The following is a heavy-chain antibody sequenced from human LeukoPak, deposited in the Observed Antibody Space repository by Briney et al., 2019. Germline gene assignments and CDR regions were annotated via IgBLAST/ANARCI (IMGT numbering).Heavy chain of an antibody. V-gene: IGHV3-30*01. CDR3: ARDSTYWYDSGSSGPHYFDY. CDR2: ISSDGSKT. CDR1: GFIFSNYA. Sequence: GSLRLSCAASGFIFSNYAMHWVRQAPGKELEWVALISSDGSKTYHADSVKGRFSISRDNSKNTLYLQLNSLRAEDTSVYYCARDSTYWYDSGSSGPHYFDYWGQGTLVTVSS. J-gene: IGHJ4*02. D-gene: IGHD3-10*01.